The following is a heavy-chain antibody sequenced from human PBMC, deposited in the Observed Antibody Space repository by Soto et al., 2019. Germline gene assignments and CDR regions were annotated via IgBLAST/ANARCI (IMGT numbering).Heavy chain of an antibody. V-gene: IGHV3-64D*08. CDR2: ISHNGNDR. CDR3: VKDLFRGYDSFDS. Sequence: PGGSLRLSCSASAFTFSSHAMHWVRQAPGRGLEYVSAISHNGNDRYYADSVKGRFTISRDNSKDTLYLLMTSLRAEDTALYYCVKDLFRGYDSFDSWGQGTLVTVSS. CDR1: AFTFSSHA. D-gene: IGHD3-3*01. J-gene: IGHJ4*02.